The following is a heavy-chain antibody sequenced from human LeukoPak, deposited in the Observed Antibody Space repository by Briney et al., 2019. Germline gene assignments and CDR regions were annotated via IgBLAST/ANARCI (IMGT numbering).Heavy chain of an antibody. D-gene: IGHD3-22*01. CDR3: ASNYYDSSGYYYGSYYFDY. V-gene: IGHV1-69*04. J-gene: IGHJ4*02. CDR2: IIPILGIA. Sequence: SVKVSCKASGGTFSSYAISWVRQAPGQGLEWMGRIIPILGIANYAQKFQGRVTITADKSTSTAYMELSSLRSEDTAVYYCASNYYDSSGYYYGSYYFDYWGQGTLVTVSS. CDR1: GGTFSSYA.